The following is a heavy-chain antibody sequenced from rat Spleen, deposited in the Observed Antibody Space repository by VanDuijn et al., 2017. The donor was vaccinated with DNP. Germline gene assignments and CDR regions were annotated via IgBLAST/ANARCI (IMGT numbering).Heavy chain of an antibody. V-gene: IGHV2S13*01. Sequence: QVQLEESGPDLVQPSQTLSLTCTVSGFALTSYHVHWVRQPPGKGLEWMGVIWSGGNTDYNSALKPRLSISRDTSKSQVFLTMNSLQTEDTGIYYCNRNNLYAMDAWGQGTSVTVSS. CDR2: IWSGGNT. CDR1: GFALTSYH. J-gene: IGHJ4*01. CDR3: NRNNLYAMDA.